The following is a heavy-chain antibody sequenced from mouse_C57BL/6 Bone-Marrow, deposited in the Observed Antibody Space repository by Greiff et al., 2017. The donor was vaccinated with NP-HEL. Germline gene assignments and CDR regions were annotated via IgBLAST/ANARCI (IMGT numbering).Heavy chain of an antibody. CDR3: ARHYGSWYFDV. J-gene: IGHJ1*03. D-gene: IGHD1-1*01. V-gene: IGHV3-6*01. CDR1: GYSITSGYY. Sequence: EVQLQQSGPGLVKPSQSLSLTCSVTGYSITSGYYWNWIRQFPGNKLEWMGYISYDGSNNYNPSLKNRISITRDTSKNQFFLKLNSVTTEDTATYYCARHYGSWYFDVWGTGTTVTVSS. CDR2: ISYDGSN.